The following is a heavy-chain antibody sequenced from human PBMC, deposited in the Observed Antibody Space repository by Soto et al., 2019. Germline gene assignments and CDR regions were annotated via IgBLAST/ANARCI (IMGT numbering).Heavy chain of an antibody. Sequence: GGSLRLSCAASGFTFSSYAMHWVRQAPGKGLEWVAVISYDGSNKYYADSVKGRFTISRDNSKNTLYLQMNSLRAEDTAVYYCARDLLVVITTLDYCGQGTLVTVSS. CDR3: ARDLLVVITTLDY. CDR2: ISYDGSNK. V-gene: IGHV3-30-3*01. D-gene: IGHD3-22*01. CDR1: GFTFSSYA. J-gene: IGHJ4*02.